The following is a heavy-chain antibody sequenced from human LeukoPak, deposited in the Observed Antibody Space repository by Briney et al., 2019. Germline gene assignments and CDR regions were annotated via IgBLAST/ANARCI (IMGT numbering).Heavy chain of an antibody. CDR3: AREQQLAPYFDY. J-gene: IGHJ4*02. V-gene: IGHV3-53*01. Sequence: GGSLRLSCAASGFTVSSNYMSWVRQAPGKGLEWVSVIYSGGSPYYADSVKGRFTISRDNSKNTLYLQMNSLRAEDTAVYYCAREQQLAPYFDYWGQGTLVTVSS. CDR2: IYSGGSP. D-gene: IGHD6-13*01. CDR1: GFTVSSNY.